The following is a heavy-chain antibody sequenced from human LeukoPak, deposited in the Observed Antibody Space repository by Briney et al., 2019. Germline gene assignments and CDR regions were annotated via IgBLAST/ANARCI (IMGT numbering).Heavy chain of an antibody. D-gene: IGHD4-17*01. CDR2: ISSSGSTI. J-gene: IGHJ4*02. CDR3: ARGVYGDYDYYFDY. V-gene: IGHV3-11*01. Sequence: GGALRLSCAASGFTFSDYYMSWIRQAPGKGLEWVSYISSSGSTIYYADSVKGRFNIFRDNAKNSLYLQMNSLRAEDTAVYYCARGVYGDYDYYFDYWGQGTLVTVSS. CDR1: GFTFSDYY.